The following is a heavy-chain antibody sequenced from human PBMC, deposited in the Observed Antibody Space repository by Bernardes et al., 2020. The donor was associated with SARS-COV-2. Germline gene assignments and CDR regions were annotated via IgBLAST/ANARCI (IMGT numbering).Heavy chain of an antibody. CDR1: GFIVSSNY. J-gene: IGHJ4*02. V-gene: IGHV3-53*01. Sequence: GGSLRLSCAASGFIVSSNYMTWVRHAPGKGLEWVSVLHGDGRTYYADSVKGRFTISRDNSKNTVNLQMNSLRVEDTAVYYCATTNGATLDFWGQGTLVTVSS. D-gene: IGHD2-8*01. CDR2: LHGDGRT. CDR3: ATTNGATLDF.